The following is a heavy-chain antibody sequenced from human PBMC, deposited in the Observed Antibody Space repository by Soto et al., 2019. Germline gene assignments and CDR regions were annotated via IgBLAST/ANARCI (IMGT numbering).Heavy chain of an antibody. CDR3: ARGRIVASIHDAFEI. J-gene: IGHJ3*02. V-gene: IGHV1-18*01. CDR1: GYPFTSYG. CDR2: ISAYNGKR. Sequence: QGQLLQSGDKVKTPGASVRVSCRASGYPFTSYGISWVRQAPGQGLEWVAWISAYNGKRDTAQKFQGRVTMTLDTSTDTAHMELGDLTSADTAVYYCARGRIVASIHDAFEIWGQGTKVTVSS. D-gene: IGHD5-12*01.